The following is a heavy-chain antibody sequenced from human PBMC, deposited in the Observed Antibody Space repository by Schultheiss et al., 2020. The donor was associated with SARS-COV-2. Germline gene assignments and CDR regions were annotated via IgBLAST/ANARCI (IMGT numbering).Heavy chain of an antibody. D-gene: IGHD6-6*01. Sequence: SETLSLTCTVSGGSISSSSYYWGWIRQPPGKGLEWIGSIYTSGSTNYNPSLKSRVTMSVDTSKNQFSLKLSSVTAADTAVYYCARGAYSSSSQNYYYYMDVWGKGTTVTVSS. J-gene: IGHJ6*03. CDR1: GGSISSSSYY. CDR3: ARGAYSSSSQNYYYYMDV. CDR2: IYTSGST. V-gene: IGHV4-39*07.